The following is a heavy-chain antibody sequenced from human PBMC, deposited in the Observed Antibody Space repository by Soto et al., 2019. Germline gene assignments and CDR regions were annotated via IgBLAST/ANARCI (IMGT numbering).Heavy chain of an antibody. CDR1: GFTFSSYA. D-gene: IGHD6-19*01. CDR2: ISGSGGST. Sequence: PGGSLRLSCAASGFTFSSYAMSWVRQAPGKGPEWVSAISGSGGSTYYADSVKGRFTISRDNSRNTLYLQMNSLRAGDSAKYYCAKEGTSGLYYFDYWGPGTLVTVSS. CDR3: AKEGTSGLYYFDY. J-gene: IGHJ4*02. V-gene: IGHV3-23*01.